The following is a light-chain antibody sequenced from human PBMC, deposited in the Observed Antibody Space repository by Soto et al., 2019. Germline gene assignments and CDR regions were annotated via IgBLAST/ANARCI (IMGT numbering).Light chain of an antibody. Sequence: ELTQPPSVSVSPGQTASITCSGDKLGDKYACWYQQKPGQSPVLVIYEDRKRPSGIPERFSGSNSGNTATLTISGTQAMDEADYYCQAWDSSALVFGGGTKLTVL. CDR3: QAWDSSALV. CDR2: EDR. CDR1: KLGDKY. V-gene: IGLV3-1*01. J-gene: IGLJ2*01.